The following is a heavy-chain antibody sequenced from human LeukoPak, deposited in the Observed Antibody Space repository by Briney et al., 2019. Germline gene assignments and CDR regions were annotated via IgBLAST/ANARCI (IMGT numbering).Heavy chain of an antibody. V-gene: IGHV3-23*01. Sequence: SCKASGGTFSSYAMSWVRQAPGKGLEWVSAISGSGGSTYYADSVKGRFTISRDNSKNTLYLQMNSLRAEDTAVYYCAKQQLPPYYFDYWGQGTLVTVSS. CDR2: ISGSGGST. CDR3: AKQQLPPYYFDY. CDR1: GGTFSSYA. J-gene: IGHJ4*02. D-gene: IGHD6-13*01.